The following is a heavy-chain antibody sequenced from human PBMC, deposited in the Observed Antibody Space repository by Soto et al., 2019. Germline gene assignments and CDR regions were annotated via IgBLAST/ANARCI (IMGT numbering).Heavy chain of an antibody. D-gene: IGHD3-10*01. CDR3: AQTYYYGSNWFDP. CDR1: GYTFTSYD. Sequence: ASVKVSCKASGYTFTSYDINWVRQATGQGFEWMGWMNPNSGNTGYAQKFQGRLTITKDTSKNQVVLTMTNMDPVDTATYYCAQTYYYGSNWFDPWGQGTLVTVSS. J-gene: IGHJ5*02. V-gene: IGHV1-8*01. CDR2: MNPNSGNT.